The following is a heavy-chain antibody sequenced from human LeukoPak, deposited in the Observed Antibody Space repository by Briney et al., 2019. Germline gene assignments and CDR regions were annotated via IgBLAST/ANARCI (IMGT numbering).Heavy chain of an antibody. CDR2: IYYSGSS. Sequence: SETLSLTCTVSGGSINNGGYYWSWIRQHPGKGLEWIGYIYYSGSSYYNPSLRSRVTISVDTSKNQFSLKLSSVTAADTAVYYCARLAVVPAAMVDYWGQGTLVTVSS. D-gene: IGHD2-2*01. V-gene: IGHV4-30-4*01. CDR3: ARLAVVPAAMVDY. J-gene: IGHJ4*02. CDR1: GGSINNGGYY.